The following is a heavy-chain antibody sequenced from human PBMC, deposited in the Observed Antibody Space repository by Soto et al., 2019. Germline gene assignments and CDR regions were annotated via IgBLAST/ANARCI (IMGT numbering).Heavy chain of an antibody. V-gene: IGHV3-21*01. CDR3: AREQGHRDCTNGVCYKGSFDY. J-gene: IGHJ4*02. CDR2: ISSSSSYI. D-gene: IGHD2-8*01. CDR1: ELNFRGYS. Sequence: GVALRVSRTAAELNFRGYSMNWVRQEPGKGLEWVSSISSSSSYIYYADSVKGRFTISRDNAKNSLYLQMNSLRAEDTAVYYCAREQGHRDCTNGVCYKGSFDYWGQGTLVTVSS.